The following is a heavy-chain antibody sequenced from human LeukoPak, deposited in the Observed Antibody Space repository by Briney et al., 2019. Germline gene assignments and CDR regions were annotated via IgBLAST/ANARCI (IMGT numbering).Heavy chain of an antibody. V-gene: IGHV5-51*01. D-gene: IGHD1-1*01. CDR3: ARPGWSDGGV. CDR1: GYSFTNSW. CDR2: IYPDGSDT. J-gene: IGHJ3*01. Sequence: GESLKISCKGSGYSFTNSWIGWVRQMPGKGLEWMGIIYPDGSDTRYRPSFQGQVTISVDKSISTAYLQWNSLKASDTAMYYCARPGWSDGGVWGQGTMVTVSS.